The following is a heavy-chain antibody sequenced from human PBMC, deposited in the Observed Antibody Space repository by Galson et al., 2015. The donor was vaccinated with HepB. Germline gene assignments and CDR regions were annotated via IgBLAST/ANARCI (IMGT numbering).Heavy chain of an antibody. V-gene: IGHV1-18*04. Sequence: SVKVSCKASGYSFRHHGISWVRQAPGQGLEWLGWIGRDNGETKYTEKFQGRVTMTTDISMSTSYMELRSLRSDDTAEYYCARGRVEEVVIIPGAVNHPRISYGLDVWGQGTTVTVSS. J-gene: IGHJ6*02. CDR3: ARGRVEEVVIIPGAVNHPRISYGLDV. CDR2: IGRDNGET. CDR1: GYSFRHHG. D-gene: IGHD2-2*01.